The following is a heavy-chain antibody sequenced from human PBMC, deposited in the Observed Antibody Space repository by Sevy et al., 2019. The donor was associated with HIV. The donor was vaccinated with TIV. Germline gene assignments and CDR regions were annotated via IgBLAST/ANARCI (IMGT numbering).Heavy chain of an antibody. CDR3: ARDRGAMITFGGVKGAFDI. CDR2: IFYSGST. J-gene: IGHJ3*02. D-gene: IGHD3-16*01. Sequence: SETLSLTCTVSGGSISSGDYYWSWIRQRPGKGLEWIGYIFYSGSTYYNPSLKSRVIISIDTSKNQFSLKLSSVTAADTAVYYCARDRGAMITFGGVKGAFDIWGQGTMVTVSS. CDR1: GGSISSGDYY. V-gene: IGHV4-31*03.